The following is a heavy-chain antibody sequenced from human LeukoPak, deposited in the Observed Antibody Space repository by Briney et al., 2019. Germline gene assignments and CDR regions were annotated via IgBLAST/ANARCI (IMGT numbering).Heavy chain of an antibody. Sequence: SETLSLTCTVSGGSISSGDYYWSWIRQPPGKGLEWIGYIYYSGSTYYNPSLKSRVTISVDTSKNQFSLKLSSVTAADTAVYYCARAGVQDAFDIWGQGTMVTVSS. D-gene: IGHD4/OR15-4a*01. CDR1: GGSISSGDYY. V-gene: IGHV4-30-4*01. CDR3: ARAGVQDAFDI. J-gene: IGHJ3*02. CDR2: IYYSGST.